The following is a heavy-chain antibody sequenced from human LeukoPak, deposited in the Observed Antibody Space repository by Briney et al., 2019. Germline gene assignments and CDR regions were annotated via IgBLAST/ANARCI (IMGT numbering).Heavy chain of an antibody. CDR1: GGSISSGDYY. V-gene: IGHV4-30-4*01. J-gene: IGHJ4*02. D-gene: IGHD3-16*01. Sequence: SETLSLTCTVSGGSISSGDYYWSWIRQPPGKGLEWIGYIYYSGSTYYNPSLKSRVTISVDTSKNQFSLKLSSVTAADTSVYYCARARYPVGDYYFYYWGQGTLVTVSS. CDR3: ARARYPVGDYYFYY. CDR2: IYYSGST.